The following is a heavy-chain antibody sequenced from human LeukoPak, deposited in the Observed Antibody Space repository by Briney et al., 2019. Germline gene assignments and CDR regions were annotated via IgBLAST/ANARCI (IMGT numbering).Heavy chain of an antibody. CDR2: IIPIFGTA. CDR1: GGTFSSYA. Sequence: GSSVKVSCKASGGTFSSYAISWVRQAPGQGLEWMGGIIPIFGTANYARKFQGRVTITADESTSTAYMELSSLRSEDTAVYYCARSGIMVRGVPLHWFDPWGQETLVTVPS. D-gene: IGHD3-10*01. CDR3: ARSGIMVRGVPLHWFDP. J-gene: IGHJ5*02. V-gene: IGHV1-69*01.